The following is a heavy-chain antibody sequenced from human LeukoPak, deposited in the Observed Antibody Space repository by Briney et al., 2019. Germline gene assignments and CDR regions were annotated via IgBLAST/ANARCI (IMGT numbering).Heavy chain of an antibody. CDR1: GFTFSDYN. V-gene: IGHV3-30*02. D-gene: IGHD6-19*01. CDR2: IQHDGSNK. Sequence: SGGSLRLSCAASGFTFSDYNMHWVRQAPGKGLEWVAFIQHDGSNKYYVDSVKGRFTISRDKSKNTLYLQMNSLRAEDTAVYYCAKDRLVPYSVLDYWGQGTLVTVSS. CDR3: AKDRLVPYSVLDY. J-gene: IGHJ4*02.